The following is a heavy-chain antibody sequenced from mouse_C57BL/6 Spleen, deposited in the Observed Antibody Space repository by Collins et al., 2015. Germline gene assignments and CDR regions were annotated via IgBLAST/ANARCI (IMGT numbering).Heavy chain of an antibody. V-gene: IGHV7-3*02. CDR1: GFTFTDYY. CDR2: IRNKANGYTT. Sequence: EVKLVESGGGLVQPGGSLRLSCATSGFTFTDYYMSWVRQPPGKALEWLGFIRNKANGYTTEYSASVKGRFTISRDNSQSILYLQMNTLRAEDSATYYCARLRPYYFDYWGQGTTLTVSS. CDR3: ARLRPYYFDY. J-gene: IGHJ2*01.